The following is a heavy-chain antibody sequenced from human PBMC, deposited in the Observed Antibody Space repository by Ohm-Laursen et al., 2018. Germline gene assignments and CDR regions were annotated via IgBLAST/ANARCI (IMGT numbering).Heavy chain of an antibody. Sequence: SLRLSCAASGFTFRSYAMSWVRQAPGKGLEWVSTISGSGDSTHYADSVKGRFTISRDNSKNTLYLQMNSLRAEDTAVYYCAKSGGYFDYWGQGTLVTVSS. CDR1: GFTFRSYA. J-gene: IGHJ4*02. D-gene: IGHD1-26*01. V-gene: IGHV3-23*01. CDR3: AKSGGYFDY. CDR2: ISGSGDST.